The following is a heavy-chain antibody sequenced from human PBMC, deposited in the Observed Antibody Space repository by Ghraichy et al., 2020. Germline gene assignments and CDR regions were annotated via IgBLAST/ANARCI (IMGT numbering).Heavy chain of an antibody. J-gene: IGHJ3*02. Sequence: SGPTLVKPTQTLKLTCTFSGFSLSTSGVGVGWIRQPPGKALEWLALIYWNDDKRYSPSLKSRLTITKDTSKNQVVLTMTNMDPVDTATYYCAHRNTAPAAFDIWGQGSMVTVSS. CDR2: IYWNDDK. V-gene: IGHV2-5*01. CDR3: AHRNTAPAAFDI. CDR1: GFSLSTSGVG. D-gene: IGHD5-18*01.